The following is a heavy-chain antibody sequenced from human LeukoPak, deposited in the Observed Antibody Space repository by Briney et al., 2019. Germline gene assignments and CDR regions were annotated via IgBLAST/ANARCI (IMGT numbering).Heavy chain of an antibody. CDR3: AKDSAGTTSYFDY. CDR2: IWYDGSNK. D-gene: IGHD1-7*01. Sequence: PGRSLRLSCAASGFTFSSYGMHWVRQAPGKGLEWVAVIWYDGSNKYYADSVKGRFTISRDNSKNTLYLQMNSLSAEDTAVYYCAKDSAGTTSYFDYWGQGTLVTVSS. V-gene: IGHV3-33*06. J-gene: IGHJ4*02. CDR1: GFTFSSYG.